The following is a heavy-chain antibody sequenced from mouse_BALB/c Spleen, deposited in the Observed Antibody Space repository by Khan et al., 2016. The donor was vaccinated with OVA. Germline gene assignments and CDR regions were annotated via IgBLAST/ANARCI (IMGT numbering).Heavy chain of an antibody. CDR2: IRNKANGYTT. D-gene: IGHD1-1*01. V-gene: IGHV7-3*02. Sequence: VELVESGGGLVQPGGSLRLSCATSGFTFTDYYMSWVRQPPGKALEWLGFIRNKANGYTTEYSASVKGRFTISRDNSQSIVYLQMNTLRAEDSATYYCARETVVDIYWYLDVWGAGTTVTVSS. CDR1: GFTFTDYY. CDR3: ARETVVDIYWYLDV. J-gene: IGHJ1*01.